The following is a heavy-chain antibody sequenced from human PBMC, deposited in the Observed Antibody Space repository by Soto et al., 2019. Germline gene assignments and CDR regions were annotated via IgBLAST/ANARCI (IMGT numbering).Heavy chain of an antibody. CDR2: IWYDGSNK. J-gene: IGHJ3*02. Sequence: PGVSLRLSCAASGFTFSSYGMHWVRQAPGKGLEWVAVIWYDGSNKYYADSVKGRFTISRDNSKNTLYLQMNSLRAEDTAVYYCAKKGYCTNGVCYTPAFDIWGQGTMVTVSS. CDR3: AKKGYCTNGVCYTPAFDI. CDR1: GFTFSSYG. V-gene: IGHV3-33*06. D-gene: IGHD2-8*01.